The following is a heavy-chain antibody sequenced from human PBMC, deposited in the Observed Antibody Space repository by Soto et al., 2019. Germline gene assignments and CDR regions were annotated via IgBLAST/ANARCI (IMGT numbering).Heavy chain of an antibody. CDR3: ARILHTNWFDP. Sequence: SETLSLTCTVSGGSISSTSYYWGWVRQPPGKGLEYIGSIYYSGSTYYNPSLKSRVTTSLNTSNNQFSLKLSSVTAADTAVYYCARILHTNWFDPWGQGTLVTVSS. CDR2: IYYSGST. D-gene: IGHD3-3*01. J-gene: IGHJ5*02. V-gene: IGHV4-39*01. CDR1: GGSISSTSYY.